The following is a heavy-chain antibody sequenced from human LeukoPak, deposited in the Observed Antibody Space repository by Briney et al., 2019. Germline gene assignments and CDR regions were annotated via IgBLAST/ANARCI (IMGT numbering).Heavy chain of an antibody. CDR2: ISSNGSST. D-gene: IGHD2-2*02. Sequence: GGSLRLSCAASGFTFSSYAMHWVRQAPGKGLEYVSAISSNGSSTYYANSVKGRFTISRDNSKNTLYLQLGSLRAEDMAVYYCAKDRYQLLYSGIDYWGQRTLVTVSS. CDR1: GFTFSSYA. V-gene: IGHV3-64*01. CDR3: AKDRYQLLYSGIDY. J-gene: IGHJ4*02.